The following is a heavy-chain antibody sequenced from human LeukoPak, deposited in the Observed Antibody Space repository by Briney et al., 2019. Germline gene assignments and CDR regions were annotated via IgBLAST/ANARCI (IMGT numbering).Heavy chain of an antibody. D-gene: IGHD1-7*01. CDR1: GLTFRTTW. Sequence: LSLSWATSGLTFRTTWMHWVRQPLGKGLMWVSRMNGEGTTIDYADSVKGRFTVSRDYAKNTLFLQMSNLRTEDTALYFCATARNFRFEYWGQGSLVIVSA. CDR2: MNGEGTTI. CDR3: ATARNFRFEY. J-gene: IGHJ4*02. V-gene: IGHV3-74*01.